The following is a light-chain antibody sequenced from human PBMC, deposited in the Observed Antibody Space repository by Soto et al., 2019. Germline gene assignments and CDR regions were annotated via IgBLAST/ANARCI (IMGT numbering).Light chain of an antibody. CDR2: GAS. J-gene: IGKJ5*01. CDR1: QSVNIN. Sequence: EIVMTQSPATLSVPPGERATLSCRASQSVNINLAWYQQKPGQAPRLLIYGASTRATGIPARFSGSGSGTEFTLTISSLQSEDIAVYYCQQYNNRRTFVQ. V-gene: IGKV3-15*01. CDR3: QQYNNRRT.